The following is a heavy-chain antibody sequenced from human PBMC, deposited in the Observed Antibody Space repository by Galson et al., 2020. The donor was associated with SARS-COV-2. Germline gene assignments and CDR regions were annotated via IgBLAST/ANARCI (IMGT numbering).Heavy chain of an antibody. V-gene: IGHV3-48*04. CDR1: GFTFSSYT. D-gene: IGHD1-1*01. CDR3: ARERLEH. Sequence: GGSLRLSCAASGFTFSSYTMNWVRQAPVKGLEFVAYIRSSSGTIYYADSVKGRFTISRDNAKNSLYLQLNSLRVEDTAVYYCARERLEHWGQGTLVTVSS. J-gene: IGHJ4*02. CDR2: IRSSSGTI.